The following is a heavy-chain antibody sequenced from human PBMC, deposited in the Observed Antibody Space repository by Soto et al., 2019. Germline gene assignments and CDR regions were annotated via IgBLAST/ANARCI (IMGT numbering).Heavy chain of an antibody. CDR2: VNPSGGPT. D-gene: IGHD3-22*01. J-gene: IGHJ4*02. V-gene: IGHV1-46*01. CDR1: EYTFANHF. CDR3: AREGSSYFDSRIDY. Sequence: QVRLVQSGAEVKKPGDSVSVSCKAPEYTFANHFIHWVRQAPGQGLEWMGIVNPSGGPTRYTQKCQGRVTMTRDTSTSTVYMVLSSLTSADTAVYYCAREGSSYFDSRIDYWGQGTLVTVSS.